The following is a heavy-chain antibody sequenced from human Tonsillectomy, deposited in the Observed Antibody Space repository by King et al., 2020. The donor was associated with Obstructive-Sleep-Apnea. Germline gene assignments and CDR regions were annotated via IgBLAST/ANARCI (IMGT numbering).Heavy chain of an antibody. V-gene: IGHV5-10-1*01. CDR3: ARPTQYYYDSSGYYFDY. CDR2: IDPSDSYT. CDR1: GYSFTSYW. D-gene: IGHD3-22*01. Sequence: QLVQSGAEVKKPGESLRISCKGSGYSFTSYWISWVRQMPGKGLEWMGRIDPSDSYTNYSPSFQGHVTISADKSISTAYLQWSSLKASDTAMYYCARPTQYYYDSSGYYFDYWDQGTLVTVSS. J-gene: IGHJ4*02.